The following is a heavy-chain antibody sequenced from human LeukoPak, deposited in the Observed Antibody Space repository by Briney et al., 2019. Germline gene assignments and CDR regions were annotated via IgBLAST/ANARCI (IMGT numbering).Heavy chain of an antibody. Sequence: SETLSLTCAVYGGSFSGYYWSWIRQPPGKGLEWIGEINHSGSTNYNPSLKSRVTISVDTSKNQFSLKLNSVTAADTAVYYCARDFEAVAPEAIWFDPWGQGTLVTVSS. CDR3: ARDFEAVAPEAIWFDP. CDR1: GGSFSGYY. D-gene: IGHD6-19*01. CDR2: INHSGST. J-gene: IGHJ5*02. V-gene: IGHV4-34*01.